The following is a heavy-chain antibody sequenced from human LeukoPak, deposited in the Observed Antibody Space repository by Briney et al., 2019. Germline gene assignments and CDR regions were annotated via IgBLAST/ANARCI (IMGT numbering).Heavy chain of an antibody. Sequence: GRSLRLSCAASGFTFDDHAMHWVRQAPGKGLEWVSGISWNSGSIGYADSVKGRFTISRDNAKNSLYLQMNSLRAEDTAMYFCVRDVGAVRGEVYFDYWGQGTLVTVSS. V-gene: IGHV3-9*01. D-gene: IGHD3-10*01. CDR3: VRDVGAVRGEVYFDY. J-gene: IGHJ4*02. CDR1: GFTFDDHA. CDR2: ISWNSGSI.